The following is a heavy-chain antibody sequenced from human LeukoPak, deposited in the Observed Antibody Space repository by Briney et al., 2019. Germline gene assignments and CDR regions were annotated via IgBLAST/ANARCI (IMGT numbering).Heavy chain of an antibody. CDR3: ARDTTLVAFDI. CDR1: GGSVNSGSYY. CDR2: IYYSGST. J-gene: IGHJ3*02. V-gene: IGHV4-61*01. D-gene: IGHD3-22*01. Sequence: SETLSLTCTVSGGSVNSGSYYWSWIRQPPGKGLEWIGYIYYSGSTNYNPSLKSRVTISVDTSKNQFSLKLSSVTAADTAVYYCARDTTLVAFDIWGQGTMVTVSS.